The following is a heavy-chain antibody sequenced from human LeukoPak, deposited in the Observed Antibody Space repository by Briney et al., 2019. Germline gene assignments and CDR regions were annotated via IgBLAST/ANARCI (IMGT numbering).Heavy chain of an antibody. CDR1: GGTFSSYA. D-gene: IGHD3-10*01. CDR2: IIPIFGTA. Sequence: SVKVSCKASGGTFSSYAISWVRQAPGQGLEWMGGIIPIFGTANYAQKFQGRVTITADEPTSTAYMELSSLRSEDTAVYYCARAQYYYGSENWFDPWRQGTLVSVPS. CDR3: ARAQYYYGSENWFDP. V-gene: IGHV1-69*13. J-gene: IGHJ5*02.